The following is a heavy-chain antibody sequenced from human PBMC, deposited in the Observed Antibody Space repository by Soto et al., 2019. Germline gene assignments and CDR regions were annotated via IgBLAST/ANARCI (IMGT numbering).Heavy chain of an antibody. D-gene: IGHD2-21*01. V-gene: IGHV3-30-3*01. CDR2: ISNDGSNK. J-gene: IGHJ3*02. CDR1: GFIFSSYS. CDR3: ARDQFLDAFDI. Sequence: QVQLVESGGGVVQPGRSLRLSCAASGFIFSSYSMHWVHQAPGKGLEWVAIISNDGSNKDYVDSVKGRFTISRDNSNNTLSLQMNSLRAEDTAVYYCARDQFLDAFDIWGQGTMVTVSS.